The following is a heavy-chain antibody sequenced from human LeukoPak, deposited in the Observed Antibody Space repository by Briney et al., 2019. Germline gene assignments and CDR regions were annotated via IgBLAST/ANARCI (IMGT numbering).Heavy chain of an antibody. CDR2: ISYDGSNK. CDR1: GFTFSSYG. J-gene: IGHJ6*02. V-gene: IGHV3-30*03. D-gene: IGHD3-16*01. Sequence: GGSLRLSCAASGFTFSSYGMHWVRQAPGKGLEWVAVISYDGSNKYYADSVKGRFTISRDNSKNTLYLQMNSLRAEDTAVYYCARDQIAGRGTYYGMDVWGQGATVTVSS. CDR3: ARDQIAGRGTYYGMDV.